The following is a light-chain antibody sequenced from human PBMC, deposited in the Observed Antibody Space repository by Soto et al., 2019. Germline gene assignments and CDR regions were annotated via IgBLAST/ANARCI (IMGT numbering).Light chain of an antibody. CDR2: DVS. Sequence: QSALTQPASVSGSPGQSIAISCTGTSNDVGGYNYVSWYQQHPGKAPKLMIYDVSARPSGVSNRFSGSKSDNTASLTISGLQAEDEADYYCSSYTSSSTVVFGGGTQLTVL. CDR1: SNDVGGYNY. V-gene: IGLV2-14*01. CDR3: SSYTSSSTVV. J-gene: IGLJ2*01.